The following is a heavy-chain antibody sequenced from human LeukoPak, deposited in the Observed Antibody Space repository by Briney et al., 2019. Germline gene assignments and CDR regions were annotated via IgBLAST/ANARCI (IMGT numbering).Heavy chain of an antibody. Sequence: SETLSLTCTVSGGSISSYYWSWIRQPPGKGLEWIGYIYYSGSTNYNPSLKSRVAISVDTSKNQFSLNLTSVTAADTAVYYCASAYYHDSSGLDHWGQGTLVTV. CDR1: GGSISSYY. CDR2: IYYSGST. J-gene: IGHJ4*02. D-gene: IGHD3-22*01. V-gene: IGHV4-59*01. CDR3: ASAYYHDSSGLDH.